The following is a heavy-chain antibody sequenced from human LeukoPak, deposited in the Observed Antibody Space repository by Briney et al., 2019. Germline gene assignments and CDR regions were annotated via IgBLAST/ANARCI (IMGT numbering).Heavy chain of an antibody. Sequence: GRSLRLSCAASGFTFSRYGMHWVRQAPGKGLEWVAVISYDGSNKYSADSVKGRFTISRDNSKNTLYLQMNSLRAEDTAVYYCAKDSTGSGGSSRFDYWGQGTLVTVPS. D-gene: IGHD2-15*01. J-gene: IGHJ4*02. V-gene: IGHV3-30*18. CDR2: ISYDGSNK. CDR1: GFTFSRYG. CDR3: AKDSTGSGGSSRFDY.